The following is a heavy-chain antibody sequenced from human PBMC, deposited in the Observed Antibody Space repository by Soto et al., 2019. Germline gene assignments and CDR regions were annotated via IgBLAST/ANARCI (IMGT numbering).Heavy chain of an antibody. Sequence: EVQMLESGGGLVQTGGSLRLSCTGSGFTFSSYGMSWVRQAPGKGLEWVSGISGGGPPTYYADSVRGRFTISRDNSKNTLYLQMNSLRAEDTAVYYCASRTYSTGWYYLDLWGRGTLVTV. CDR2: ISGGGPPT. V-gene: IGHV3-23*01. D-gene: IGHD6-25*01. J-gene: IGHJ4*02. CDR3: ASRTYSTGWYYLDL. CDR1: GFTFSSYG.